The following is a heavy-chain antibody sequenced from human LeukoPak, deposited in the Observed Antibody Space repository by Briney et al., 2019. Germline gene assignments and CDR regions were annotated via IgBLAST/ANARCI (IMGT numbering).Heavy chain of an antibody. Sequence: GGSLRLSCAASGFTLSSYAIHWVRQAPGEGLEWVAFIRSDGSNKYYADSVKGRFTISRDNSKNTLYLQMNSLRAEDTAVYSCAKDRRPLYSYMDVWGKGTTVTVSS. D-gene: IGHD6-6*01. CDR1: GFTLSSYA. CDR3: AKDRRPLYSYMDV. V-gene: IGHV3-30*02. J-gene: IGHJ6*03. CDR2: IRSDGSNK.